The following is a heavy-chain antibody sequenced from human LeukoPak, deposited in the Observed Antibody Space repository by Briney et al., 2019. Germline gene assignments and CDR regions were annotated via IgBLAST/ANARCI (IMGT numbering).Heavy chain of an antibody. J-gene: IGHJ4*02. CDR3: VRDYSNFVQGD. CDR1: GGSFSGYY. D-gene: IGHD4-11*01. CDR2: IYSGGKT. Sequence: SETLSLTCAVYGGSFSGYYWSWIRQSPGKGLEWIGSIYSGGKTHYNPSLNSRVTIFLDTSKNRFSLNLISVTATDTAVYYCVRDYSNFVQGDWGQGTLVTVSS. V-gene: IGHV4-34*01.